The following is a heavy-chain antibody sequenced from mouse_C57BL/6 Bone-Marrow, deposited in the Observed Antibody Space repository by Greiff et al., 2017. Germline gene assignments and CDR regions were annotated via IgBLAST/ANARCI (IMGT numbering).Heavy chain of an antibody. Sequence: VQLKQSGAELVRPGAPVKLSCTASGFNIKDDYMHWVKQRPEQGLEWIGWIDPENGDTEYASKFQGKATITTDTSSNTAYLQLSSLTSEDTAVYCVTAQATCAMDYWGQGTAVTVSS. V-gene: IGHV14-4*01. J-gene: IGHJ4*01. CDR2: IDPENGDT. D-gene: IGHD3-2*02. CDR1: GFNIKDDY. CDR3: TAQATCAMDY.